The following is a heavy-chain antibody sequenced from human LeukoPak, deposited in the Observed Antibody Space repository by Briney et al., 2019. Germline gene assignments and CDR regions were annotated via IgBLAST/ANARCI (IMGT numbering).Heavy chain of an antibody. D-gene: IGHD3-10*01. CDR2: ISSSSSTI. CDR1: GFTFSSYS. CDR3: ARDTYGSGIDY. J-gene: IGHJ4*02. V-gene: IGHV3-48*04. Sequence: GGSLRLSCAASGFTFSSYSMNWVRQAPGKGLEWVSYISSSSSTIYYADSVKGRFTISRDNAKNSLYLQMNSLRAEDTAVYYCARDTYGSGIDYWGQGTPVTVSS.